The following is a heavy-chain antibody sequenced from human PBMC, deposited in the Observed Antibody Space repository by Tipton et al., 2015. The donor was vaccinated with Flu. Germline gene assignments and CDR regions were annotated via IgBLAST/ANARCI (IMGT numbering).Heavy chain of an antibody. CDR3: VRGGGSSSGRWFDP. Sequence: LRLSCAAYGGSFSGYYWSWIRQPPGKGLEYIGEINHRGSTNYNPSLKSRVTISVDTSKNQFSLKLTYVTAADTAVYYCVRGGGSSSGRWFDPWGRGTLVTVSS. CDR1: GGSFSGYY. CDR2: INHRGST. D-gene: IGHD3-10*01. J-gene: IGHJ5*02. V-gene: IGHV4-34*01.